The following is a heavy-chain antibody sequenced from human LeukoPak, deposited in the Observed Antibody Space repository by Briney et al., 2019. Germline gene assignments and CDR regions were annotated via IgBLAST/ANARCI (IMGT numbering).Heavy chain of an antibody. Sequence: SETLSLTCTVSGDSINLYYWSWIRQPPGKGLEWIGYIYYTGSTKSNPSLKSRATISVDTSKNQFSLKLTSVTAADTAVYYCARLPWDSFGHFDPWGQGTLVTVSS. CDR3: ARLPWDSFGHFDP. CDR1: GDSINLYY. CDR2: IYYTGST. J-gene: IGHJ5*02. D-gene: IGHD3-22*01. V-gene: IGHV4-59*08.